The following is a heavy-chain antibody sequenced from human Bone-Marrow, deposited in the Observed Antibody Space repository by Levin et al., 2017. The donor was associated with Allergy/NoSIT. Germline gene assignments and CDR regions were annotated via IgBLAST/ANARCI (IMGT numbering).Heavy chain of an antibody. D-gene: IGHD6-13*01. CDR2: IHYGGKT. V-gene: IGHV4-39*01. CDR1: GGSLSGDGYY. Sequence: PSETLSLTCIVSGGSLSGDGYYWGWIRQSPEKGLEWIGSIHYGGKTYYNPSLESRVTISVDTSKNQFSLKLTSVTAADTALYYCARQGDKRSWYTFDWFDPWGQGTLVTVSS. CDR3: ARQGDKRSWYTFDWFDP. J-gene: IGHJ5*02.